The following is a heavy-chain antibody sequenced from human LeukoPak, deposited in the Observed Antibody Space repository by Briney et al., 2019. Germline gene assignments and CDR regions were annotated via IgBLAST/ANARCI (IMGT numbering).Heavy chain of an antibody. D-gene: IGHD3-22*01. CDR3: ARHEYDSTPFDY. Sequence: GESLKISCKGSGYSFTSYWISWVRQMPEKGLEWMGRIDPSDSYTNYSPSFQGHVTISADKSISTAYLQWSSLKASDTAMYYCARHEYDSTPFDYWGQGTLVTVSS. CDR1: GYSFTSYW. J-gene: IGHJ4*02. V-gene: IGHV5-10-1*01. CDR2: IDPSDSYT.